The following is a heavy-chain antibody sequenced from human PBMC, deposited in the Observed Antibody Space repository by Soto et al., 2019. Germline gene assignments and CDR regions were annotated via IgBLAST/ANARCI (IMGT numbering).Heavy chain of an antibody. V-gene: IGHV4-39*07. D-gene: IGHD1-1*01. Sequence: SETLSLTCTVSGGSISSSSYYWGWIRQPPGKGLEWIGSIYYSGSTYYNPSLKSRVTISVDKSKNQFSLKLSSVTAADTAVYYCARDQLEGNWFDPWGQGTLVTVSS. J-gene: IGHJ5*02. CDR2: IYYSGST. CDR1: GGSISSSSYY. CDR3: ARDQLEGNWFDP.